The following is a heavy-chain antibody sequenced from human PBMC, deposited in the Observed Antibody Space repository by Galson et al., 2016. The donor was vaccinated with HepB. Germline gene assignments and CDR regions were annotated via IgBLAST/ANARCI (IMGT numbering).Heavy chain of an antibody. V-gene: IGHV3-33*01. CDR3: ARSKASGWYGPFGD. J-gene: IGHJ4*02. D-gene: IGHD6-19*01. CDR1: GFSFSSFG. Sequence: SLRLSCAASGFSFSSFGMHWVRQAPGKGLEWVAIIWYDGSNKYYADSVKGRFTISRDNSKNTLYLQMNSLRVEDTAWYYGARSKASGWYGPFGDWGQGTQVTGSS. CDR2: IWYDGSNK.